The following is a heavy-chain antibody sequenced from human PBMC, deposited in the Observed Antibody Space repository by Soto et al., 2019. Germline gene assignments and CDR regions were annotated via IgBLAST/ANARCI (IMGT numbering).Heavy chain of an antibody. CDR2: IYSGXST. CDR3: SIVRAIDFSEYFDD. Sequence: PGGSIRFCCAASRFTGSSKYMSGVRQSPGKGLEWVSVIYSGXSTYYADFVKGRFTISIDNSKNTLYLQMNRLRAEDKAVYYCSIVRAIDFSEYFDDRGEGPLVTVSS. J-gene: IGHJ4*02. D-gene: IGHD3-3*01. V-gene: IGHV3-53*01. CDR1: RFTGSSKY.